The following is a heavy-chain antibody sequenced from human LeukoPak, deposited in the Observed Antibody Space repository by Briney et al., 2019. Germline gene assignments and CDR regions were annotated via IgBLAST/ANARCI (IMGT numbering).Heavy chain of an antibody. CDR1: GYTFTGYY. CDR2: INPNSGGT. Sequence: ASVKVSCKASGYTFTGYYMHWVRQAPGQGLEWMGWINPNSGGTNYAQKFQGRVTMTRDTSISTAYMELSRLRSDDTAVYYCARDEGYCSSTSCYWLNWFDPWGQGTLVTVSS. V-gene: IGHV1-2*02. J-gene: IGHJ5*02. D-gene: IGHD2-2*01. CDR3: ARDEGYCSSTSCYWLNWFDP.